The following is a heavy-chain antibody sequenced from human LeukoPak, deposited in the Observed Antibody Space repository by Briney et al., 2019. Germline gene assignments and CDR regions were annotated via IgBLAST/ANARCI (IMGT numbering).Heavy chain of an antibody. CDR2: INHSGGT. Sequence: SETLSLTCAVYGGSFSGYYWSWIRQPPGKGLEWIGEINHSGGTNYNPSLKSRVTISVDTSKNQFSLKLSSVTAADTAVYYCARTLYEVDYWGQGTLVTVSS. CDR3: ARTLYEVDY. D-gene: IGHD2-8*01. CDR1: GGSFSGYY. V-gene: IGHV4-34*01. J-gene: IGHJ4*02.